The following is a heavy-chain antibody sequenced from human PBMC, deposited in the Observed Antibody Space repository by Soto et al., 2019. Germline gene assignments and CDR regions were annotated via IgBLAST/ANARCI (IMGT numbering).Heavy chain of an antibody. CDR2: MSYDGSNK. CDR3: ARDGGAY. Sequence: QVQLVESGGGVVQPGRSLRLSCAASGFTFSSYAMHWVRRAPGKGLEWMAVMSYDGSNKYYADSVKGRFTISRDNSKNALDLQMNGLRPEDTALYYCARDGGAYWGQGTLVIVSS. CDR1: GFTFSSYA. D-gene: IGHD3-16*01. V-gene: IGHV3-30-3*01. J-gene: IGHJ4*02.